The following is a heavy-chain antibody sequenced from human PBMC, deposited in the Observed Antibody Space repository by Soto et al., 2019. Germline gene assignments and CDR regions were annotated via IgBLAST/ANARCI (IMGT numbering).Heavy chain of an antibody. D-gene: IGHD2-2*01. Sequence: GESLKISCKGSGYSFASYWIGWVRQMPGKGLEWMGIIYPGDSDTRYSPSFQGQVTISADKSISTAYLQWSSLKASDTAMYYCARGALGYCSSTNCQWLDYWGRGTLVTVSS. CDR2: IYPGDSDT. CDR1: GYSFASYW. V-gene: IGHV5-51*01. J-gene: IGHJ4*02. CDR3: ARGALGYCSSTNCQWLDY.